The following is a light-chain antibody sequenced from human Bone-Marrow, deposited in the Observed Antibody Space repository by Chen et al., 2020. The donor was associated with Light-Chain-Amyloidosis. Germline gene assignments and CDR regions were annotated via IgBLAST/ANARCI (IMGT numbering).Light chain of an antibody. Sequence: SYVLTQPSSVSEAPGQTATIACGGNNIGSTSVHWYQQTPGQAPLLVVYDDSDRPSGIPERLSASNSGNTATLTISRGDAGDEADYYCQVWDRSSDRPVFGGGTKLTVL. CDR1: NIGSTS. V-gene: IGLV3-21*02. J-gene: IGLJ3*02. CDR3: QVWDRSSDRPV. CDR2: DDS.